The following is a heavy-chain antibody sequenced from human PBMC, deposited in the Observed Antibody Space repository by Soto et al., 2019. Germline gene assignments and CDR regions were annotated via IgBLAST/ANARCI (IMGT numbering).Heavy chain of an antibody. D-gene: IGHD3-10*01. CDR3: ARNGSGTSYTVPDY. J-gene: IGHJ4*02. Sequence: QVQLVQSGAEVKKPGASVKVSCKASGYTFNNYGISWVRQAPGQGLEWMGWISTYHGYANYAQNVQGRVTMTTDTSTTTAYMELRSLRSDDTAVYYCARNGSGTSYTVPDYWGQGTLVTVSS. V-gene: IGHV1-18*04. CDR2: ISTYHGYA. CDR1: GYTFNNYG.